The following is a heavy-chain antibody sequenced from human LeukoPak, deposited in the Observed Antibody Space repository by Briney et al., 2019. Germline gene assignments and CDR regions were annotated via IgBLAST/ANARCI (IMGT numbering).Heavy chain of an antibody. J-gene: IGHJ6*04. D-gene: IGHD3-10*01. CDR2: ISRSSSYI. CDR1: GFTLSSYS. V-gene: IGHV3-21*01. CDR3: ARDNTYGSGSYSPYYYGMDV. Sequence: GGSLRLSCAASGFTLSSYSMNWVRQAPGKGLEWVSSISRSSSYIYYADSVKGRFTISRDNAKNSLYLQMNSLRAEDTAVYYCARDNTYGSGSYSPYYYGMDVWGKGTTVTVSS.